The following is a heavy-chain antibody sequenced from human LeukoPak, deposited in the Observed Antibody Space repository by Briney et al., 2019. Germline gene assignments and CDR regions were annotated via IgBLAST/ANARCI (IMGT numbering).Heavy chain of an antibody. Sequence: PGRSLRLSCAASGFTFSSYGMHWGRQAPGKGLEWVAVIWYDGSDEYYTDSVKGRFTIFRDNSKNTLYLQMNSLRAEDTAIYYCARAGDAFDLWGQGTMVTVSS. CDR1: GFTFSSYG. J-gene: IGHJ3*01. CDR3: ARAGDAFDL. CDR2: IWYDGSDE. V-gene: IGHV3-33*01.